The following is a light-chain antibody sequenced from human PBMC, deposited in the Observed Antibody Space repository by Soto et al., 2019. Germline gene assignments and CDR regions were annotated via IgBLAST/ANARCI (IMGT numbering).Light chain of an antibody. J-gene: IGLJ1*01. CDR1: SSDVGSYNY. CDR2: EVS. Sequence: LTQPACVSGSPGQSITISFTGTSSDVGSYNYVSWYQQHPGKAPKLMIYEVSDRPSGISSRFSGSKSGNTASLTISGLQTEDEADYYCSSYTSSSTLFGAGTKVTVL. CDR3: SSYTSSSTL. V-gene: IGLV2-14*01.